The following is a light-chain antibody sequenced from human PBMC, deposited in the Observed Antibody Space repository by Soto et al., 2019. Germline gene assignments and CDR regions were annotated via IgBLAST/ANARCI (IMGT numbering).Light chain of an antibody. V-gene: IGKV3-11*01. CDR1: QSVSTS. J-gene: IGKJ2*01. Sequence: EIVLTQSPATLSLSPGERATLSCRASQSVSTSLAWYQQKPGQAPRLLIYDASNRATDIPVRFSGSGSATDFTLTIRSLEPEDFAVYYCQQRSNWPSTFGHGNKLEIK. CDR2: DAS. CDR3: QQRSNWPST.